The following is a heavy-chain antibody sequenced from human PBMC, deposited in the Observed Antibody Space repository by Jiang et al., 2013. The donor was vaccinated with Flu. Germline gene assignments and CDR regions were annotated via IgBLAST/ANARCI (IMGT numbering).Heavy chain of an antibody. V-gene: IGHV3-7*03. CDR3: ARVAFVVATGAFDGFDV. CDR2: IKQDGSQK. CDR1: GFTFSHYW. D-gene: IGHD2-21*01. J-gene: IGHJ3*01. Sequence: QLLESGGGLVQPGGSLRLTCAASGFTFSHYWMSWVRQAPGMGLEWVANIKQDGSQKYYVDSVEGRFTISRDNAKNSLWLQVNGLTAEDSAVYYCARVAFVVATGAFDGFDVWGQGTMVSVSS.